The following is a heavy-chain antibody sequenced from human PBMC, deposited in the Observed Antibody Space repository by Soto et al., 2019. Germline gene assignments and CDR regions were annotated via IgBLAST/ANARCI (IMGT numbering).Heavy chain of an antibody. D-gene: IGHD5-12*01. J-gene: IGHJ6*02. CDR2: ISGSDGST. V-gene: IGHV3-23*01. Sequence: PGGSLRLSCAASGFTFSSYAMSWVRQAPGKGLEWVSAISGSDGSTYYADSVKGRFTISRDNSKNTLYLQMNSLRAEDTAVYYCAKALDRDSGYDPRGCYYYYGMDVWAQGTTVTVSS. CDR3: AKALDRDSGYDPRGCYYYYGMDV. CDR1: GFTFSSYA.